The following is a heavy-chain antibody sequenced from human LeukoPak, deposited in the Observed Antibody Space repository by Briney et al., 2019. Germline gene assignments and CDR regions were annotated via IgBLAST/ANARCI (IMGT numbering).Heavy chain of an antibody. D-gene: IGHD3-22*01. CDR3: ARDFSLPYYYDSSGYSDDAFDI. V-gene: IGHV3-21*01. CDR1: GFTFSSYS. J-gene: IGHJ3*02. CDR2: ITSSSRYI. Sequence: SGGSLRLSCAASGFTFSSYSMNWVRQVPGKGLEWVSCITSSSRYIYYADSVKGRFTISRDNAKNSLYLQMNSLRAEDTAVYYCARDFSLPYYYDSSGYSDDAFDIWGQGTMVTVSS.